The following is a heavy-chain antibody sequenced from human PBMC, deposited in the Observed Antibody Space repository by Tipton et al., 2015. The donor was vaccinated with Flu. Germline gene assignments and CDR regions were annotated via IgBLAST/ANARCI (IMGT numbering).Heavy chain of an antibody. CDR1: GGSFSGYY. J-gene: IGHJ4*02. V-gene: IGHV4-34*01. CDR3: ARARTIVVVPAAGSFDY. CDR2: INHSGST. D-gene: IGHD2-2*01. Sequence: TLSLTCAVYGGSFSGYYWSWIRQPPGKGLEWIGEINHSGSTNYNPSLKSRVTISVDTSKNQFSLKLSSVTAADTAVYYCARARTIVVVPAAGSFDYWGQGTLVTVSS.